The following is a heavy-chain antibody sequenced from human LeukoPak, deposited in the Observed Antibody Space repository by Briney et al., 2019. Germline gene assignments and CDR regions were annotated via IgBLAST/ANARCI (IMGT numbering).Heavy chain of an antibody. D-gene: IGHD3-9*01. CDR2: ISHSGST. J-gene: IGHJ4*02. Sequence: SETLSLTCTVSGYSISSNYYWGWIRQPPGKGLEWIGSISHSGSTFYNPSLKGRVTISVDTSKNQFSLKLSSVTAADTAVYYCARGSRLYDILTGYSYYFDYWGQGTLVTVSS. V-gene: IGHV4-38-2*02. CDR1: GYSISSNYY. CDR3: ARGSRLYDILTGYSYYFDY.